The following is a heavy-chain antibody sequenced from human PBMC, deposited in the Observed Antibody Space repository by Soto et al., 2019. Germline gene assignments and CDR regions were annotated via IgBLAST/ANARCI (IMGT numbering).Heavy chain of an antibody. CDR1: GGSFSGYY. D-gene: IGHD2-2*01. CDR2: INHSGTT. J-gene: IGHJ6*02. V-gene: IGHV4-34*01. Sequence: KSSETLSLTCAVYGGSFSGYYWSWIRQPPGRGLEWIGEINHSGTTNNNPSLKSRVTISVDTSKNQLSLKMTSVTAADAAVYYCAAATLPGARFYGMDVWGQGTNVTVS. CDR3: AAATLPGARFYGMDV.